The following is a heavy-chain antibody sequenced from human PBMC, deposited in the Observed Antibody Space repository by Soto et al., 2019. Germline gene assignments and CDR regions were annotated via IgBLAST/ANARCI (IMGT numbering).Heavy chain of an antibody. V-gene: IGHV1-2*02. D-gene: IGHD3-16*01. CDR1: GYTFTGYY. J-gene: IGHJ4*02. CDR2: ISPKSGRT. CDR3: GKGRSGEVGVFY. Sequence: QVKLVQSGAEVKESGASVKVSCKASGYTFTGYYINWVRQAPGQGLEWVGEISPKSGRTRYAQKFKGRVTMTKDTSITTVYMELSNLSPDDTAVYYCGKGRSGEVGVFYWGQGTLVTVHS.